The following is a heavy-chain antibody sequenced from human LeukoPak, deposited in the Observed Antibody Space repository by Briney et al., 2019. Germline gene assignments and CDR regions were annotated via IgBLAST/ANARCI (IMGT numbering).Heavy chain of an antibody. CDR2: ISSSSSYI. J-gene: IGHJ4*02. V-gene: IGHV3-21*01. D-gene: IGHD3-10*01. Sequence: PGRSMRLSCAASGFTFSSYSMNWVRQAPGKGLEWVSSISSSSSYIYYADSVKGRFTISRDNAKNSLYLQMNSLRAEDTAVYYCAREGIWFGELLQGRSAYFDYWGQGTLVTVSS. CDR3: AREGIWFGELLQGRSAYFDY. CDR1: GFTFSSYS.